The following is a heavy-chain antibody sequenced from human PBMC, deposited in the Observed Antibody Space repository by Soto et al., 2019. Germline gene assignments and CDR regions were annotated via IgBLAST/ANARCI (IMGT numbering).Heavy chain of an antibody. CDR3: ATRITVFGLLIPPFDP. J-gene: IGHJ5*02. D-gene: IGHD3-3*01. V-gene: IGHV4-34*01. CDR2: INHTGGT. CDR1: GGSVNGYY. Sequence: SETLSLTCAVYGGSVNGYYWTWIRQLPGKGLEWIGEINHTGGTHYNPSLKSRVTMSVDTSKNQFSLRLSSVTAADTAIYYCATRITVFGLLIPPFDPWGQGTQVTVSS.